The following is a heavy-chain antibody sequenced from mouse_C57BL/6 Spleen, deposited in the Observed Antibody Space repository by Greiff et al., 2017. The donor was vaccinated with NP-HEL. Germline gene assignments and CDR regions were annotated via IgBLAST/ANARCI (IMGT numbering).Heavy chain of an antibody. CDR2: IYPGDGDT. D-gene: IGHD2-3*01. CDR3: ARDYDGYYLAWFAY. Sequence: QVQLQQSGAELVKPGASVKISCKASGYAFSSYWMNWVKQRPGKGLEWIGQIYPGDGDTNYNGKFKGKATLTADKSSSTAYMQLSSLTSEDSAVYFCARDYDGYYLAWFAYWGQGTLVTVSA. V-gene: IGHV1-80*01. J-gene: IGHJ3*01. CDR1: GYAFSSYW.